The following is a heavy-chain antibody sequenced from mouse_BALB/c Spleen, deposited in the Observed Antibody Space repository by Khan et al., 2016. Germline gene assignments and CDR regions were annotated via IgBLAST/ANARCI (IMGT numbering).Heavy chain of an antibody. CDR2: IHYSGST. Sequence: EVQLQESGPDLVKPSQSLSLTCTVTGYSITSGYNWHWIRQFPGNKLECMGYIHYSGSTNYNPSLKSRISITRDTSKNQFFLQLNSVTTEDTATXDCGSDDNGSRYNYWGQGTTLTVSP. J-gene: IGHJ2*01. D-gene: IGHD1-2*01. CDR1: GYSITSGYN. V-gene: IGHV3-1*02. CDR3: GSDDNGSRYNY.